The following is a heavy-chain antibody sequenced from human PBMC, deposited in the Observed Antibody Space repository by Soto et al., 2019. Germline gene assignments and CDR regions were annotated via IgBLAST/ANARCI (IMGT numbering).Heavy chain of an antibody. J-gene: IGHJ1*01. D-gene: IGHD3-16*01. V-gene: IGHV3-15*07. CDR1: GFAFSNAW. CDR2: SLSKTDGGTT. CDR3: TTDLTLRGEGD. Sequence: EVQLVESGGGLVKPGGSLRLSCAASGFAFSNAWLNWVRQAPGKGLEWVGRSLSKTDGGTTDYAAPVKGRFTISRDDSKSTVYLQMNSLKTEETGVYYCTTDLTLRGEGDWGQGTLVTVSS.